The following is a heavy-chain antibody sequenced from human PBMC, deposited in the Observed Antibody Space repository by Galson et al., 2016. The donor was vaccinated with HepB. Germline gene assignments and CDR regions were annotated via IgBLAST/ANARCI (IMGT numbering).Heavy chain of an antibody. CDR2: INPSGGVT. CDR1: GYTFTSYY. J-gene: IGHJ4*02. CDR3: ARGLPGRRASHFDY. V-gene: IGHV1-46*01. Sequence: SVKVSCKASGYTFTSYYLHWVRQAPGQGLEWMGIINPSGGVTSYAQKFQGRVTMTSDTSTSTVYMGLSSLTSDDSAVYYCARGLPGRRASHFDYWGQGTLVTVSS.